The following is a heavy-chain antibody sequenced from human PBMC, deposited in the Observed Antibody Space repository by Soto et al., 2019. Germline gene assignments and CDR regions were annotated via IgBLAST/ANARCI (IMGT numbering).Heavy chain of an antibody. CDR2: INDYGTTI. CDR1: GFNLRSYW. J-gene: IGHJ4*02. V-gene: IGHV3-74*01. D-gene: IGHD1-1*01. CDR3: ARGGLEPFDY. Sequence: EVQLVESGGGLVQSGGSLRLSCAASGFNLRSYWMHWVRHAPGKGLVWVSRINDYGTTINYAESVEGRFTISRDDAKSEVYLQMNNLRAEDTAVYYCARGGLEPFDYLGQGALVTVSS.